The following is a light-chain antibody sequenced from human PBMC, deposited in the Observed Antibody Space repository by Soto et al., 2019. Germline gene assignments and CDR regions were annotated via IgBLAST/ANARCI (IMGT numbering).Light chain of an antibody. CDR3: NSYTTSSTYV. CDR1: STDVGNYNY. J-gene: IGLJ1*01. Sequence: QSVLTQPASVSGSPGQSIAISCTGTSTDVGNYNYVSWYQQHPGRAPQLMIYDVSNRPSGVSDRFSGSKSGNTASLTISGLQPEEEADYYCNSYTTSSTYVFGTGTKLTAL. CDR2: DVS. V-gene: IGLV2-14*03.